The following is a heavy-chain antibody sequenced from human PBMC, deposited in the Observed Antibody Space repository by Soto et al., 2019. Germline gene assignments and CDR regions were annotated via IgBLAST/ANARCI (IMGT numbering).Heavy chain of an antibody. Sequence: EVQLVESGGGLVQPGGSLKLSCLASGFTFSGSSLHWVRQASGKGLEWVGGIRNKPNSYATAYAASVKGRFTISRDDSNNTAYLQMNSLKTEDTAVYYCTSHAPEDMIRKWGQGTLVTVSS. V-gene: IGHV3-73*02. J-gene: IGHJ4*02. CDR3: TSHAPEDMIRK. D-gene: IGHD2-15*01. CDR1: GFTFSGSS. CDR2: IRNKPNSYAT.